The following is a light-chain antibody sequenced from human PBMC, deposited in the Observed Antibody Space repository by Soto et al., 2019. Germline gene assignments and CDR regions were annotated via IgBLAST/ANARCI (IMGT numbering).Light chain of an antibody. CDR3: QQYNNWPLT. J-gene: IGKJ4*01. CDR1: QNIHTN. V-gene: IGKV3D-15*01. Sequence: EIVMTQSPATLSVSPGERATLSCRAGQNIHTNLAWYQQKPGQPPRLLIYDASTRATGIPARFSGSQSGTEFTLTISSLLSEDFAVYSCQQYNNWPLTFGGGTKVDIK. CDR2: DAS.